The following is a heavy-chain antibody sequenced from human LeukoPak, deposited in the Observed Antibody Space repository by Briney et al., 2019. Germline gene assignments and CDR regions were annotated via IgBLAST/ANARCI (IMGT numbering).Heavy chain of an antibody. J-gene: IGHJ3*02. CDR2: ISSSSYI. Sequence: GGSLRLSCAASGFTFSSYSMNWVRQAPGKGLEWVSSISSSSYIYYADSVKGRFTISRDNAKNSLYLQMNSLRAEDTAVYYCARGQNYYDSSGYYPDAFDIWGQGTMVTVSS. CDR1: GFTFSSYS. V-gene: IGHV3-21*01. D-gene: IGHD3-22*01. CDR3: ARGQNYYDSSGYYPDAFDI.